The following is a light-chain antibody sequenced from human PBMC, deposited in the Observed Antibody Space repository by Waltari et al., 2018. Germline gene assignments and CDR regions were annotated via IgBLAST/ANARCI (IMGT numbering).Light chain of an antibody. CDR1: HSNLGSNY. Sequence: QSVLTQPPSASATPGQRVSISCSGSHSNLGSNYLYWYQQLPGTAPKLLIYRNNQRPSRVPDGFSASKYGTSASLAISELRSEDEGIYYCASWDDSHYVFGPGTTVSVL. CDR3: ASWDDSHYV. J-gene: IGLJ1*01. V-gene: IGLV1-47*01. CDR2: RNN.